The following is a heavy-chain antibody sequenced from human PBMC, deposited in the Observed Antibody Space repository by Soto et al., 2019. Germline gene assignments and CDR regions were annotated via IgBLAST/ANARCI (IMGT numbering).Heavy chain of an antibody. CDR1: GFTFSSYW. CDR3: ARPQQRLDYYYGMDV. CDR2: IKQDGSEK. Sequence: GGSLRLSCAASGFTFSSYWMSWVRQAPGKGLEWVANIKQDGSEKYYVDSVKGRFTISRDNAKNSLYLQMNSLRAEDTALYYCARPQQRLDYYYGMDVWGQGTTVTVSS. D-gene: IGHD6-25*01. J-gene: IGHJ6*02. V-gene: IGHV3-7*01.